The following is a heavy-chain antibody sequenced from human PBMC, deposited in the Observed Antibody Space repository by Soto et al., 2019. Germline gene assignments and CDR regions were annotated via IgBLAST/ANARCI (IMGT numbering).Heavy chain of an antibody. CDR1: VITFSSYG. Sequence: GGSLRLSCASSVITFSSYGMHCVRHSPGKWLEWVAVISYDGSNKYYADSVKGRFSISRDNSKNTLFLQLNSLRAEDTAVYYCAKDVVEKVGRSIGMELWGQGTTVNLSS. CDR3: AKDVVEKVGRSIGMEL. V-gene: IGHV3-30*18. D-gene: IGHD2-21*01. J-gene: IGHJ6*01. CDR2: ISYDGSNK.